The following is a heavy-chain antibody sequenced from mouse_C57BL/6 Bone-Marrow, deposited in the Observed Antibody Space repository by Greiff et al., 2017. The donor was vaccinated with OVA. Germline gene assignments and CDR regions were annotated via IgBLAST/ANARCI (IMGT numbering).Heavy chain of an antibody. J-gene: IGHJ4*01. CDR2: ISDGGSYT. CDR3: AREGLRRIHYAMDY. D-gene: IGHD2-4*01. V-gene: IGHV5-4*01. Sequence: EVQLVESGGGLVKPGGSLKLSCAASGFTFSSYAMSWVRQTPEKRLEWVATISDGGSYTYYPDNVKGRFTISRDNAKNNLYLQMSHLKSEDTAMYYCAREGLRRIHYAMDYWGQGTSVTVSS. CDR1: GFTFSSYA.